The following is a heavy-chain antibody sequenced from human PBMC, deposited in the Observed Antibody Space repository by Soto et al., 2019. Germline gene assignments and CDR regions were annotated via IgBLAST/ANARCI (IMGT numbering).Heavy chain of an antibody. Sequence: GGSLRLSCAASGFTFNNAWMSWVRQAPGTGLEWVGRIKSNADGGTADYNPPVKGRFTISRDDSKNTLSLHINSLKTEDTAVYYCTTGVATAKYYFDFWGQGTLVTVSS. J-gene: IGHJ4*02. CDR1: GFTFNNAW. CDR2: IKSNADGGTA. CDR3: TTGVATAKYYFDF. D-gene: IGHD6-25*01. V-gene: IGHV3-15*01.